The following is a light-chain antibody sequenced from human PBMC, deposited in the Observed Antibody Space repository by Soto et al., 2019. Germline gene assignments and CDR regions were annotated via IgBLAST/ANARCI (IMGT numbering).Light chain of an antibody. J-gene: IGLJ1*01. CDR1: SSDVGNYNL. CDR3: CSYAGDSYV. CDR2: DVS. V-gene: IGLV2-23*02. Sequence: SALTQPASVSGSPGQSITISCTGTSSDVGNYNLVSWYQQHPGKAPKLMIYDVSKRPSGVSNRFSGSKSGNTASLTISRLQADDEADYYCCSYAGDSYVFGTGTKVTVL.